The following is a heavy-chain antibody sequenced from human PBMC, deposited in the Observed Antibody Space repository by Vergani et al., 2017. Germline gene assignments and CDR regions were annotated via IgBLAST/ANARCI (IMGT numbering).Heavy chain of an antibody. CDR1: GFTVSSNY. Sequence: QVQLVESGGGVVQPGRSLRLSCAASGFTVSSNYMSWIRQAPGKGLEWVSYISSSSSYTNYADSVKGRFTISRDNAKNSLYLQMNSLRAEDTAVYYCARVRSIAAAGVDYWGQGTLVTVSS. CDR3: ARVRSIAAAGVDY. V-gene: IGHV3-11*05. D-gene: IGHD6-13*01. CDR2: ISSSSSYT. J-gene: IGHJ4*02.